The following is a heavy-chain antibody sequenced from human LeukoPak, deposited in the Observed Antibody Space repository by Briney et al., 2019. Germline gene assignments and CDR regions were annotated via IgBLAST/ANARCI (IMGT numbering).Heavy chain of an antibody. J-gene: IGHJ4*02. CDR3: ATSWGGYQLLYIFDY. CDR1: GGTFSSYA. V-gene: IGHV1-69*13. CDR2: IIPIFGTA. Sequence: ASVKVSCKASGGTFSSYAISWVRQAPGQGLEWMGGIIPIFGTANYAQKFQGRVTITADESTSTAYMELSSLRSEDTAVSYCATSWGGYQLLYIFDYWGQGTMVTVSS. D-gene: IGHD2-2*02.